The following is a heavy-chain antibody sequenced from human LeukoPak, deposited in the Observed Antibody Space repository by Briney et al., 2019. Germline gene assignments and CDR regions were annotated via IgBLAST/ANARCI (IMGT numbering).Heavy chain of an antibody. CDR2: IYTGTST. CDR1: GFIASSSY. D-gene: IGHD3-22*01. J-gene: IGHJ6*02. Sequence: GGSLRLSCAASGFIASSSYMNWVRQAPGKGLGRVSVIYTGTSTYYADSVKGRFTISRDDSKNTVYLQMNSLRPEDRGVYYCTRDPQMTSGYGMDVWGQGTTVAVS. CDR3: TRDPQMTSGYGMDV. V-gene: IGHV3-66*02.